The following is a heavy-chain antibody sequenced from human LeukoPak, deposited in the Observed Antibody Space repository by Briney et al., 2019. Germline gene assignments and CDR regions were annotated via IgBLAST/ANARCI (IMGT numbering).Heavy chain of an antibody. J-gene: IGHJ4*02. V-gene: IGHV4-39*01. CDR3: ARRDTVATLFD. CDR2: IYYSGST. CDR1: GGSISSSSYY. D-gene: IGHD5-12*01. Sequence: SETLSLTCTVSGGSISSSSYYWGWIRHPPGKGLEWFGSIYYSGSTYYNPSLKSRVTISVDTSKNQFSLKLSSVTAADTAVYYCARRDTVATLFDWGQGTLVTVSS.